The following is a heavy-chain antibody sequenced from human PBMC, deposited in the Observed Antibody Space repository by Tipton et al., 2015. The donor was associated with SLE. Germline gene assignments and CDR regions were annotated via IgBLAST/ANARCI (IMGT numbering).Heavy chain of an antibody. CDR3: ARVPLGPDSAFDI. Sequence: TLSLTCAVSGYSISSGYYWGWIRQPPGKGLEWIGYIYYSGSTYYNPSLKSRVTISVDTSKNQFSLKLSSVTAADTAVYYCARVPLGPDSAFDIWGQGTMVTVSS. D-gene: IGHD7-27*01. J-gene: IGHJ3*02. V-gene: IGHV4-31*11. CDR1: GYSISSGYY. CDR2: IYYSGST.